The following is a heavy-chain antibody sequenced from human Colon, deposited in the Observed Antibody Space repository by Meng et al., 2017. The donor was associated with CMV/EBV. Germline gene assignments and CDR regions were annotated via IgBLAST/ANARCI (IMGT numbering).Heavy chain of an antibody. CDR1: GYTFTANH. CDR2: IYPQDGGT. J-gene: IGHJ4*02. Sequence: VQLELSGTEVKQPVASVKVSCKTSGYTFTANHLHWVRQAPGKGLEWMGWIYPQDGGTYFAQKFQDRVTLTRDTSITTAYMELSGLTSDDTAIYYCVRESWYFDFWGEGTLVTVSS. D-gene: IGHD6-13*01. CDR3: VRESWYFDF. V-gene: IGHV1-2*02.